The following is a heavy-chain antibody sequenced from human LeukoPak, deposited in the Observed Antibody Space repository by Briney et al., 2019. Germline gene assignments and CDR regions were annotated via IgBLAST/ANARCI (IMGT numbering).Heavy chain of an antibody. CDR3: ARGEGYSYGSYFDY. D-gene: IGHD5-18*01. Sequence: QVQLQESGPGLVKPSETLSLTCTVSGDSISRHYWSCIRQPPGMGRWWSGYIYYSGSTNYNPSLKSRVTISVDTSKNQFSLKLSSVTAADTAVYYCARGEGYSYGSYFDYWGQGTLVTVSS. V-gene: IGHV4-59*11. CDR1: GDSISRHY. J-gene: IGHJ4*02. CDR2: IYYSGST.